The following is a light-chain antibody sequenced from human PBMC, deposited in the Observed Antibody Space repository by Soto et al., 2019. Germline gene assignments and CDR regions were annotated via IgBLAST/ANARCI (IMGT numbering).Light chain of an antibody. CDR1: VLPNQY. CDR2: KDT. J-gene: IGLJ1*01. CDR3: QSADTRSILV. Sequence: SYELTQPPSVSVSPGQTARITCSGDVLPNQYAYWYQQKSGQAPVMLIYKDTERPSGIPERFSGSTSGTTVTLTISGVQAEDEADYYCQSADTRSILVFGTGTKLTVL. V-gene: IGLV3-25*03.